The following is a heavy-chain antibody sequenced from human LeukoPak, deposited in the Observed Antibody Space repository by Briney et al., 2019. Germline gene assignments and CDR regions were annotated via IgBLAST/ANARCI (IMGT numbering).Heavy chain of an antibody. CDR1: GFTFSNYW. CDR3: AREQGWSDSYYGMDV. J-gene: IGHJ6*02. CDR2: MKEDGSAR. Sequence: GGSLRLSCVASGFTFSNYWMSWVRQAPGKGLEWLANMKEDGSARYYVDSMKGRFTTSRDNAKNSLYLQMNSLRAEDTAVYYCAREQGWSDSYYGMDVWGQGTTVTVSS. V-gene: IGHV3-7*01.